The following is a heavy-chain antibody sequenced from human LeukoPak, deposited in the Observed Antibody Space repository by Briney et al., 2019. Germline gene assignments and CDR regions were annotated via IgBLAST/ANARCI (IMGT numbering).Heavy chain of an antibody. CDR2: IYSGGST. J-gene: IGHJ4*02. Sequence: GGSLRLSCAAPGFTVSGNYMTWVRQAPGKGLEWVSVIYSGGSTYYADSVKGRFTITRDNSKNTLYLQMNSLRAEDTAMYYCAGAGTRESSGYHLDYWGQGALVTVSS. CDR1: GFTVSGNY. D-gene: IGHD3-22*01. CDR3: AGAGTRESSGYHLDY. V-gene: IGHV3-53*01.